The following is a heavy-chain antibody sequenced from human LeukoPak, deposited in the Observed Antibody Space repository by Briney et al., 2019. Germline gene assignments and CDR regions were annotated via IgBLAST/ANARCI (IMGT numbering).Heavy chain of an antibody. CDR3: ARDNPRFWPCDY. J-gene: IGHJ4*02. CDR2: ISSSSSYI. Sequence: PGGSLRLSCAASGFTFSSYSMNWVRQAPGEGLEWVSSISSSSSYIYYADSVKGRFTISRDNAKNSLYLQMNSLRAEDTAVYYCARDNPRFWPCDYWGQGTLVTVSS. V-gene: IGHV3-21*01. CDR1: GFTFSSYS.